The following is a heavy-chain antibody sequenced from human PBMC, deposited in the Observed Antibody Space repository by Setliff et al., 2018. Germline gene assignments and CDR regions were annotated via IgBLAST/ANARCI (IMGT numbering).Heavy chain of an antibody. CDR3: ARAYYYGSGNSHKYYMAV. CDR2: FYHSGSM. CDR1: GGSISSSY. V-gene: IGHV4-4*09. Sequence: PSETLSLTCTVSGGSISSSYWSWIRQPPGKGLEWIGYFYHSGSMNYNPSLKGRVTMSVDTSNNQLPLKLTSVSAADTAVYYCARAYYYGSGNSHKYYMAVWGKGTAVTVSS. D-gene: IGHD3-10*01. J-gene: IGHJ6*03.